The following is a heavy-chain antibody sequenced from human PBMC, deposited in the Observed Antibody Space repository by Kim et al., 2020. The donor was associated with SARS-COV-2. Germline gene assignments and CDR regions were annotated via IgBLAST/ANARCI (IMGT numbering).Heavy chain of an antibody. Sequence: GGSLRLSCAASGFTFSSYGMHWVRQAPGKGLEWVAVISYDGSNKYYADSVKSRFTISRDNSKNTLYLQMNSLRAEDTAVYYCAKDSGSWIDYWGQGTLVTVSS. J-gene: IGHJ4*02. V-gene: IGHV3-30*18. CDR1: GFTFSSYG. CDR3: AKDSGSWIDY. CDR2: ISYDGSNK. D-gene: IGHD6-6*01.